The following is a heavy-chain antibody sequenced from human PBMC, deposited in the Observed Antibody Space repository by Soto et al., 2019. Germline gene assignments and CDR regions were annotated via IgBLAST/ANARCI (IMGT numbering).Heavy chain of an antibody. V-gene: IGHV4-59*01. J-gene: IGHJ6*02. CDR1: GGSISSYY. Sequence: SETLSLTCTVSGGSISSYYWSWIRQPPGKGLEWIGYIYYSGSTNYNPSLKSRVTISVDTSKNQFSLKLSSVTAADTAVYYCARSLGYCSRTSCKGRYYYYGMDVWGQGTTVTVSS. CDR3: ARSLGYCSRTSCKGRYYYYGMDV. CDR2: IYYSGST. D-gene: IGHD2-2*01.